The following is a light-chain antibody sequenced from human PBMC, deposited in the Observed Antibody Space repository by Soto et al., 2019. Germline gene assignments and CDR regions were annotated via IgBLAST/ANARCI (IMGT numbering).Light chain of an antibody. Sequence: SYELTQPPSVSVAPGQMASITCGGNNIGSKSVHWYQQKPGQAPVLVVFDDRDRPSGVPDRFSGSNSGHTATLTISRVEAGDEADYYCQVWDISSDPNYVFGTGTKLTVL. V-gene: IGLV3-21*02. J-gene: IGLJ1*01. CDR2: DDR. CDR1: NIGSKS. CDR3: QVWDISSDPNYV.